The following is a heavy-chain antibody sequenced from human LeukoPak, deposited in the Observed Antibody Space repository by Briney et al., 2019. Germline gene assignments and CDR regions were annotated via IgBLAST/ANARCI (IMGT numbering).Heavy chain of an antibody. D-gene: IGHD5-12*01. CDR2: IYYSGST. CDR1: GGSVSSGSYY. Sequence: PSETLSLTCTVSGGSVSSGSYYWSWIRQPPGKGLEWIGYIYYSGSTNYNPSLKGRVTISVDTSKNQFSLKLSSVTAADTAVYYCARDGGGYSGYEENAFDIWGQGTMVTVSS. CDR3: ARDGGGYSGYEENAFDI. V-gene: IGHV4-61*01. J-gene: IGHJ3*02.